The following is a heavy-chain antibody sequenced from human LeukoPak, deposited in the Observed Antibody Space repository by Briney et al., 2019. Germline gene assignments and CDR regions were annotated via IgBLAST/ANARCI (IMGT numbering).Heavy chain of an antibody. Sequence: GESLKISCKGSGYSFTTYWIGWVRQVPGKGLEWMGIIYPGDSDTRYSPSFQGQVTISADKSISTAYLQWSSLKASDTAMYYCARRGYCSSTACSVAPFDIWGQGTMVTVSS. CDR2: IYPGDSDT. J-gene: IGHJ3*02. CDR1: GYSFTTYW. D-gene: IGHD2-2*01. CDR3: ARRGYCSSTACSVAPFDI. V-gene: IGHV5-51*01.